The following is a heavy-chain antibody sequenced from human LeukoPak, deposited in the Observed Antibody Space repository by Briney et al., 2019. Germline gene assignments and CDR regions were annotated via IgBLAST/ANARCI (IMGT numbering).Heavy chain of an antibody. CDR1: GYTFTSNY. J-gene: IGHJ4*02. CDR2: INPSGGST. V-gene: IGHV1-46*01. Sequence: ASVKVSCKASGYTFTSNYIHGVRQAPGQGLEWMGIINPSGGSTHYAQEFQGRVTMTRDTSTSTVYMELSSLRSEDTAVYYCARAAGIVVVVAATLDYWGQGTLVTVSS. D-gene: IGHD2-15*01. CDR3: ARAAGIVVVVAATLDY.